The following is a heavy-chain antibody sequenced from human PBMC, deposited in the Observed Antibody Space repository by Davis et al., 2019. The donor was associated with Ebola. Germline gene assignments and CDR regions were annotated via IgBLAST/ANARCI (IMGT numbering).Heavy chain of an antibody. V-gene: IGHV3-23*01. D-gene: IGHD4-17*01. CDR2: ITGRGDVT. CDR3: ARDPYGGASRPYSYYYMDV. Sequence: GGSLRLSCAASGSTFIVYAMSWVRQAPGKGLEWVSTITGRGDVTFYADSLKGRFTTSRDTSKNTVYLQMNSLRVEDTAVYFCARDPYGGASRPYSYYYMDVWGKGTTVTVSS. J-gene: IGHJ6*03. CDR1: GSTFIVYA.